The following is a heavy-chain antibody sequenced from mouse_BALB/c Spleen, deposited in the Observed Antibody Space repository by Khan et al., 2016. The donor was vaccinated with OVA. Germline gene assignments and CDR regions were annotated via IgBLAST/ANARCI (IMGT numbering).Heavy chain of an antibody. Sequence: EVQRVESGGGLVQPGGSLKLSCAASGFTFSSYTMSWVRQTPDKRLEWVAFISHGGSSVYYPDTVKGRFTSSRDNAKNTLYLQMSSLKSEDTAMYYCTRPATTQYDYGMDYWGQGPSVIVSS. J-gene: IGHJ4*01. CDR1: GFTFSSYT. CDR3: TRPATTQYDYGMDY. CDR2: ISHGGSSV. D-gene: IGHD1-1*01. V-gene: IGHV5-12-2*01.